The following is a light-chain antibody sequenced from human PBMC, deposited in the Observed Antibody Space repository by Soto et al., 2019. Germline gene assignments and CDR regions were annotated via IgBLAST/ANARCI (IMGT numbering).Light chain of an antibody. Sequence: EIVMTQSPATLSVSPGERATLSCRASQSVSSNLTWYQQKPGQAPRLLIYGASTRATGIPTRFSGSGSGAEFTLTISSRQSGVFAGYYCHQYNISPFTFGPGTKVDI. V-gene: IGKV3-15*01. J-gene: IGKJ3*01. CDR3: HQYNISPFT. CDR1: QSVSSN. CDR2: GAS.